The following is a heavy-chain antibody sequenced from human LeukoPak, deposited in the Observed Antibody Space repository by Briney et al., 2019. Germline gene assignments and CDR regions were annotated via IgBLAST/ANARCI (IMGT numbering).Heavy chain of an antibody. Sequence: ASVKVSCKASGYTFTGYYMHWVRQAPGQGLEWMGWINPNSGGTNYAQKFQGRVTMTRDTSTSTVYMELSSLRSDDTAVYYCARLWFGELLYEDYWGQGTLVTVSS. V-gene: IGHV1-2*02. CDR1: GYTFTGYY. CDR2: INPNSGGT. J-gene: IGHJ4*02. CDR3: ARLWFGELLYEDY. D-gene: IGHD3-10*01.